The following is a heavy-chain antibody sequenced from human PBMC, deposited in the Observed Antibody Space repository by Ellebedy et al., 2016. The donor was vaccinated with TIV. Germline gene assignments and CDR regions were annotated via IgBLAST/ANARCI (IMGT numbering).Heavy chain of an antibody. D-gene: IGHD3-10*01. Sequence: SETLSLXXTVSGDSINSYYWNWIRQPPGKGLEWIGYVHYSGSTNHNPALQGRASMSVDTSKNQFSLNLRSVSAADTAVYYCARERSDYGPDNPFDYWGQGTLVTVSS. V-gene: IGHV4-59*01. CDR1: GDSINSYY. CDR3: ARERSDYGPDNPFDY. J-gene: IGHJ4*02. CDR2: VHYSGST.